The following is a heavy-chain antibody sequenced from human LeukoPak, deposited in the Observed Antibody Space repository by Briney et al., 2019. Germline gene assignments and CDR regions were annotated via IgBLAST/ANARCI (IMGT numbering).Heavy chain of an antibody. CDR2: IYYTGST. CDR3: ARGDAYDSSGYYLDWFDP. Sequence: SETLSLTCTVSGVSINNYYWSWVRQPPGAGLEWLAYIYYTGSTNYNPSLKTRLTISVDKSKNQFSLRLNSVTAADTAVYYCARGDAYDSSGYYLDWFDPWGQGTLVTVSS. D-gene: IGHD3-22*01. CDR1: GVSINNYY. V-gene: IGHV4-59*08. J-gene: IGHJ5*02.